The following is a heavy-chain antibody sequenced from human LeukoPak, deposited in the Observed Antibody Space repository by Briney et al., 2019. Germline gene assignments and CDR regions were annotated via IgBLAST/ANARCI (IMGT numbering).Heavy chain of an antibody. Sequence: HTGGSLRLSRAASGLPFSSSAMSWVRQAPGKGLEWVSGISGSGDSKYYADSVKGRLTISRDNSKHTLYLQMNSLRAEDTAVYYCARDPEDCSSTSCSAEYCFDYWGQGTLVTVSS. J-gene: IGHJ4*02. D-gene: IGHD2-2*01. CDR3: ARDPEDCSSTSCSAEYCFDY. CDR2: ISGSGDSK. CDR1: GLPFSSSA. V-gene: IGHV3-23*01.